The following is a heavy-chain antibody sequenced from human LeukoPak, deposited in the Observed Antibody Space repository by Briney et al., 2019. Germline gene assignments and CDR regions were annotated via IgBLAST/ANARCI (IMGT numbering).Heavy chain of an antibody. D-gene: IGHD6-19*01. Sequence: SETLSLTCPVSGCTISSYYWSWIRQPAAKELEWIGRIYTSGSTKYNPSLKSRVTMSVDTTKNQFSLKLSSVTAADTAVYYCGRGSRWLLAFDIWGQGTMVTVSS. J-gene: IGHJ3*02. CDR2: IYTSGST. CDR3: GRGSRWLLAFDI. CDR1: GCTISSYY. V-gene: IGHV4-4*07.